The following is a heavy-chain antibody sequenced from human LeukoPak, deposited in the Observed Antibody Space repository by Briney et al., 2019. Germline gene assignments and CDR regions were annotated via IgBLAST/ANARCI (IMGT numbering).Heavy chain of an antibody. CDR3: ARGDYYDSSPLGY. D-gene: IGHD3-22*01. V-gene: IGHV4-39*07. Sequence: PSETLSLTCSVSGGSIIRSSDYWGWIRQPPGKGLEWIGSIYYSGSTYYSVSLKSRVTISVDTSKNQFSLKLSSVTAADTAMYYCARGDYYDSSPLGYWGQGTLVTVSS. CDR2: IYYSGST. J-gene: IGHJ4*02. CDR1: GGSIIRSSDY.